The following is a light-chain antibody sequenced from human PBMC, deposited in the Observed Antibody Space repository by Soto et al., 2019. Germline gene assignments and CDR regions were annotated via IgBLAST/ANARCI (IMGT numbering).Light chain of an antibody. J-gene: IGKJ5*01. Sequence: EIVLTQSPGTLSLSPGERATLSCRASQSVSSSYLAWYQQKPGQAPRLLIYGASSRATGIPDRFSGSGSGTDFTLTISRLEPEDLAVYYCQQYGSSFFGQGTRLEIK. CDR2: GAS. CDR1: QSVSSSY. V-gene: IGKV3-20*01. CDR3: QQYGSSF.